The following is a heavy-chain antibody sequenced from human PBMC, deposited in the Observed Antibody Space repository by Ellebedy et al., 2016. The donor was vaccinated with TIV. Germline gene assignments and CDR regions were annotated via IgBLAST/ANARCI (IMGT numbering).Heavy chain of an antibody. CDR3: AKDKVFGDSRWEIDV. CDR2: ISHTGGRT. Sequence: PGGSLRLSCAASGFTSSTYAISWVLKTPGKGLEWVSTISHTGGRTYYADCVGGRFTISRDNSKKTLYLQMKILSAEDTAVYYCAKDKVFGDSRWEIDVWGQGTTVTVSS. J-gene: IGHJ6*02. D-gene: IGHD4-17*01. V-gene: IGHV3-23*01. CDR1: GFTSSTYA.